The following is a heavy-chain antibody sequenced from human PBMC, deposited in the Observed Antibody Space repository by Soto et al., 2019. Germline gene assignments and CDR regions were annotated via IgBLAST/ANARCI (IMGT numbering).Heavy chain of an antibody. CDR3: AREYVPFYYGMDV. CDR1: GGSMRTYY. Sequence: QVQLQESGPGLVKSSETLSLTCTVSGGSMRTYYWSWIRQPPGKGLEYSGYIYYSGTTIYNPSLKSRVTMSVDTSKNQFSLNLSSVTAADTAVYYCAREYVPFYYGMDVWGRGTTVTVSS. V-gene: IGHV4-59*01. D-gene: IGHD3-16*01. CDR2: IYYSGTT. J-gene: IGHJ6*02.